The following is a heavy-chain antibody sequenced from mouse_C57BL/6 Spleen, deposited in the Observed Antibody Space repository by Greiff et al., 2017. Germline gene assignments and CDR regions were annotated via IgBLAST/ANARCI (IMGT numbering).Heavy chain of an antibody. CDR2: IWTGGGT. V-gene: IGHV2-9-1*01. D-gene: IGHD1-1*01. Sequence: VKVEESGPGLVAPSQSLSITCTVSGFSLTSYAISWVRQPPGRGLEWLGVIWTGGGTNYNSAPKSRLSISKDNSKSQVCLKMNSLQTDDTARYCGAANYYGSSSFAYWGQGTLVTVSA. CDR3: AANYYGSSSFAY. J-gene: IGHJ3*01. CDR1: GFSLTSYA.